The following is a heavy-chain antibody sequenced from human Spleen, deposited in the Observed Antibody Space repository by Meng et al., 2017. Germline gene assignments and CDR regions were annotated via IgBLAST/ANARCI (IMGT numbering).Heavy chain of an antibody. D-gene: IGHD6-13*01. CDR1: GGSFSGYN. V-gene: IGHV4-34*01. J-gene: IGHJ4*02. Sequence: QVQLQRWGAGLLKPSETLSVTCAVYGGSFSGYNWSWFRQPPGKGLEWSGEINHSGSTNYNPSLKSRVTISVDTSKNQFSLKLSSVTAADTAVYYCARSIAAVPFDYWGQGTLVTVSS. CDR2: INHSGST. CDR3: ARSIAAVPFDY.